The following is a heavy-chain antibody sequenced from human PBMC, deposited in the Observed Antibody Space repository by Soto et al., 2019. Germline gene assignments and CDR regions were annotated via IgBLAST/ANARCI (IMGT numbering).Heavy chain of an antibody. J-gene: IGHJ4*02. CDR3: ARDTPSRYYYDSSGYFVDY. CDR2: ISAYNGNT. D-gene: IGHD3-22*01. V-gene: IGHV1-18*01. Sequence: VASVKVSCKASGYTFTSYGISWVRQAPGQGLEWMGWISAYNGNTNYAQKLQGRVTMTTDTSTSTVYMELRSLRSDDTAVYYCARDTPSRYYYDSSGYFVDYWGQGTLVTVSS. CDR1: GYTFTSYG.